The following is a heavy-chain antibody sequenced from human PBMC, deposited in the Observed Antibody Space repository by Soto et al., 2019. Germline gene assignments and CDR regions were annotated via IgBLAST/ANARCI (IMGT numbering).Heavy chain of an antibody. D-gene: IGHD6-19*01. Sequence: SVKVSCKASGGTFSSYAISWVRQAPGQGLEWMGGIIPIFGTANYAQKFQGRVTITADESTSTAYMELSSLRSEDTAVYYCARRTAVARNWFDPWGQGTRVTVCS. V-gene: IGHV1-69*13. CDR1: GGTFSSYA. CDR2: IIPIFGTA. J-gene: IGHJ5*02. CDR3: ARRTAVARNWFDP.